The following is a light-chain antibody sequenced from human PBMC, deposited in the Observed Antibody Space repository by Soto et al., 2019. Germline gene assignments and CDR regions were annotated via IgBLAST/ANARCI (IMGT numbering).Light chain of an antibody. V-gene: IGLV1-51*01. J-gene: IGLJ2*01. Sequence: QSVLTQPPSVSAAPGQKVTISCSGSSSNIGDNYVSWYQQLPGTAPKLLLYDNNKRPSGIPDRFSGSKSGTSATLDITGLQNGDEADYYCLTWDSSLSVGRLGGGTKLTVL. CDR3: LTWDSSLSVGR. CDR1: SSNIGDNY. CDR2: DNN.